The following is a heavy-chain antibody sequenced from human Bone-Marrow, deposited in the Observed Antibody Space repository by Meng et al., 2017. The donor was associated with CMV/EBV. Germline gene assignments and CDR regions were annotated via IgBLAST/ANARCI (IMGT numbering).Heavy chain of an antibody. CDR2: IIPIFGTA. D-gene: IGHD3-3*01. V-gene: IGHV1-69*05. CDR1: FSSYA. Sequence: FSSYAISWVRKAPGQGLEWMGGIIPIFGTANYAQKFQGRVTITTDESTSTAYMELSSLRSEDTAVYYCARQPTHDFWSGYYQNWFDPWGQGTLVTVSS. J-gene: IGHJ5*02. CDR3: ARQPTHDFWSGYYQNWFDP.